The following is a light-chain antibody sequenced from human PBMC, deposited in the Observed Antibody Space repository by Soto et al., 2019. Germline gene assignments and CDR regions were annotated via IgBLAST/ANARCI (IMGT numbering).Light chain of an antibody. CDR1: QSVSSN. J-gene: IGKJ1*01. CDR3: QQYNNWPRT. CDR2: GES. V-gene: IGKV3-15*01. Sequence: EIVMTQSPATLALSPGERTTLSCRASQSVSSNLAWYQQKPGQAPRILVYGESTGATGIPDRFSGSGSGTEFNLTISRLQSEDFAVYYCQQYNNWPRTCGQGTKVDI.